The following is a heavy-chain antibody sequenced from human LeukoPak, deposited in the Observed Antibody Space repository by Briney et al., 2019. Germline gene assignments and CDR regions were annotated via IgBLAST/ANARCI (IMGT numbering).Heavy chain of an antibody. CDR1: GCTFSIYW. V-gene: IGHV3-7*01. D-gene: IGHD2-15*01. CDR3: ARVGYCSGGSCYRLYYFDY. J-gene: IGHJ4*02. Sequence: GGSLRLSRPASGCTFSIYWMSWVRQAPGKGLEGVANINQDGSQNYYVYSVKGRFTISRDNAKNSLYLQMNSLSAEDTAVYYCARVGYCSGGSCYRLYYFDYWGQGTLVTVFS. CDR2: INQDGSQN.